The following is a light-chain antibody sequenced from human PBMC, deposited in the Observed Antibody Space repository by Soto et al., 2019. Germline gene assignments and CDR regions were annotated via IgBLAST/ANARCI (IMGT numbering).Light chain of an antibody. CDR1: QSISTK. V-gene: IGKV3-15*01. CDR3: QQYSSWVWT. J-gene: IGKJ1*01. CDR2: GAS. Sequence: EILMTQFPATRSKSPGESATFSCRASQSISTKLAWYQQRPGQAPRLLMYGASTGATGIPARFRGSGSGTEFTLTISSLQSEDFAVYYCQQYSSWVWTFGQGTKVDIK.